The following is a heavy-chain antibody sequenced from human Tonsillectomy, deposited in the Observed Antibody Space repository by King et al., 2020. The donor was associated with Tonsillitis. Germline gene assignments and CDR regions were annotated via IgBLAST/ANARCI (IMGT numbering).Heavy chain of an antibody. D-gene: IGHD2-2*01. CDR2: INPSGGTT. CDR1: GYTFTSYY. J-gene: IGHJ5*02. V-gene: IGHV1-46*01. Sequence: QVQLVQSGAEVKKPGASVKVSCKASGYTFTSYYMHWVRQAPGQGLEWMGMINPSGGTTSYAQKFQGRVTMTRDTSTNTVYMELSSLRSEDTAVYYCARYRPCSSASCYGGSWFDPGGQGTLVTVCS. CDR3: ARYRPCSSASCYGGSWFDP.